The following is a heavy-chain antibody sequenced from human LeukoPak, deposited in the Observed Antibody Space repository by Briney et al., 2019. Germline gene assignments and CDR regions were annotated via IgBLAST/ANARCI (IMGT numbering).Heavy chain of an antibody. J-gene: IGHJ4*02. CDR2: ISSDGSST. D-gene: IGHD6-6*01. Sequence: GGPLRLSCTASRFIFRNHWTHWVRRTTRKGLVWVSRISSDGSSTTYADSVKGRFTISRDNAKNTLYLQMNNLRAEDTAMYYCARDQRVTGRPDIDYWGQGTLVIVSS. CDR1: RFIFRNHW. CDR3: ARDQRVTGRPDIDY. V-gene: IGHV3-74*03.